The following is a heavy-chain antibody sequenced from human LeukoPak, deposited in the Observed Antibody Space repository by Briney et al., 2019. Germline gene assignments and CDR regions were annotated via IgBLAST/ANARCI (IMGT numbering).Heavy chain of an antibody. CDR1: GGSISSYY. CDR3: ASSYAPGTFDY. J-gene: IGHJ4*02. D-gene: IGHD2-2*01. V-gene: IGHV4-59*01. Sequence: SETLSLTCTVSGGSISSYYWSWIRQPPGKGLEWIGYIYYSGSTTYNPSLKSRVTISVDTSKNQFSLKLSSVTAADTAVYYCASSYAPGTFDYWGQGTLVTVSS. CDR2: IYYSGST.